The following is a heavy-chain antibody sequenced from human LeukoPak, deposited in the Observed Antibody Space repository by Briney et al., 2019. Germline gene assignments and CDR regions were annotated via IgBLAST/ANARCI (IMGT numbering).Heavy chain of an antibody. Sequence: SETLSLTCTVSGGSISSSRYSWSWIREPPGKGLEWIGYIYHSGSTYYNPSLKSRVTISVDRSKNQFSLKLSSVTAADTAVYYCARDWVTYIWYFDLWGRGTLVTVSS. CDR3: ARDWVTYIWYFDL. V-gene: IGHV4-30-2*01. CDR2: IYHSGST. CDR1: GGSISSSRYS. J-gene: IGHJ2*01. D-gene: IGHD5-18*01.